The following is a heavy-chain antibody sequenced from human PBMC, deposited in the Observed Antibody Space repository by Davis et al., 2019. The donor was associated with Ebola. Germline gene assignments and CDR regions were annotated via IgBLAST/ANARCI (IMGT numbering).Heavy chain of an antibody. CDR2: IYHSGTT. Sequence: MPEGSLRLSCTVSGFSIRSGYYWGWIRQPPGKGLEWIGIIYHSGTTYYNPSLKSRVTISVDTSTNEFSLKLNSVTAADTAVYYCARTLTYYYGSGSYRTYRYFDYWGQGTLVTVSS. V-gene: IGHV4-38-2*02. J-gene: IGHJ4*02. D-gene: IGHD3-10*01. CDR3: ARTLTYYYGSGSYRTYRYFDY. CDR1: GFSIRSGYY.